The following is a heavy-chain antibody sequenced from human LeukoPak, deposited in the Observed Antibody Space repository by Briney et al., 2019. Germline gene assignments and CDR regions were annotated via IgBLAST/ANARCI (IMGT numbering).Heavy chain of an antibody. CDR3: ATYYYDSSGYPGTYAFDI. CDR1: GGSISSYY. V-gene: IGHV4-59*01. J-gene: IGHJ3*02. CDR2: IYYSGST. D-gene: IGHD3-22*01. Sequence: PSETLSLTCTVSGGSISSYYWSWIRQPPGKGLEWIGYIYYSGSTNYNPSLKSRVTISVDTSKNQFSLKLSSVTAADTAVYYCATYYYDSSGYPGTYAFDIWGQGTMVTISS.